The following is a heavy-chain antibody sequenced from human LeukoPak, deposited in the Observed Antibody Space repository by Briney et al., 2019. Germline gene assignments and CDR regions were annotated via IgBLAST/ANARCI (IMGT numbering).Heavy chain of an antibody. CDR1: GYSISSGYY. CDR2: MYHSGST. V-gene: IGHV4-38-2*01. J-gene: IGHJ4*02. D-gene: IGHD6-19*01. Sequence: SETLSLTCAVSGYSISSGYYWGWIRQPPGKGLEWIGSMYHSGSTYYNPSLKSRVSISLDTSKNQVTLNLTSVTAADTAVYYCATITISGNVWSFSDLRIDFWGQGTLVTVSS. CDR3: ATITISGNVWSFSDLRIDF.